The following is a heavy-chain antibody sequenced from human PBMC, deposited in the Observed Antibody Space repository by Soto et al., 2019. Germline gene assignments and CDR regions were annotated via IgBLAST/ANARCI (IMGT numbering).Heavy chain of an antibody. V-gene: IGHV3-23*01. Sequence: GGSLRLSCAASGFTFSSYAMSWVRQAPGKGLEWVSAISGSGGSTYYADSVKGRFTISRDNSKNTLYLQMNSLRAEDTAVYYCAKDRGVCLVPAAYDYSCQGPLVTVSS. CDR3: AKDRGVCLVPAAYDY. D-gene: IGHD2-2*01. CDR2: ISGSGGST. CDR1: GFTFSSYA. J-gene: IGHJ4*02.